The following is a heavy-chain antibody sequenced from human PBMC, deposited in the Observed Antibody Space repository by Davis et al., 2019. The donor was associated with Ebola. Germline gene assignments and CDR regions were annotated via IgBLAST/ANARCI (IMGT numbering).Heavy chain of an antibody. D-gene: IGHD6-6*01. CDR1: GGSISSSNW. CDR3: ARGGWYSSSSNRGYGMDV. J-gene: IGHJ6*02. V-gene: IGHV4-4*02. CDR2: IYYSGST. Sequence: SETLSLTCAVSGGSISSSNWWSWVRQPPGKGLEWIGYIYYSGSTNYNPSLKSRVTISVDTSKNQFSLKLSSVTAADTAVYYCARGGWYSSSSNRGYGMDVWGQGTTVTVSS.